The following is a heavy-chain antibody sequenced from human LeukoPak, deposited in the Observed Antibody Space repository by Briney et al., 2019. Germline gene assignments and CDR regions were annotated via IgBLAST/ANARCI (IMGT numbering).Heavy chain of an antibody. J-gene: IGHJ4*02. Sequence: SETLSLTCTVSGGSISGFYWSWIRQPAGKGLEWIGRIYTSGSTNYNPSLKSRVTMSLGTSKNQFSLKLSSVTAADTAVYYLXXVKLSHXYSYGYNPYYFDYWGQGTLVTVSS. CDR3: XXVKLSHXYSYGYNPYYFDY. CDR2: IYTSGST. CDR1: GGSISGFY. V-gene: IGHV4-4*07. D-gene: IGHD5-18*01.